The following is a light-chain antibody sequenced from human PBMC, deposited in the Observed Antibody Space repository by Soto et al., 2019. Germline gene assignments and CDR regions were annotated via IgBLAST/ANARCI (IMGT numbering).Light chain of an antibody. Sequence: EIVMTQSPATLSVSPGEGATLSCGASQSVSRNLAWFQQKPGQAPRLLIYGASTRAAGFPARFSGSGSGTEFTLTISSLQSEDFAVYYCQQYNNWPLTFGGGTKVEIK. CDR2: GAS. V-gene: IGKV3-15*01. J-gene: IGKJ4*01. CDR3: QQYNNWPLT. CDR1: QSVSRN.